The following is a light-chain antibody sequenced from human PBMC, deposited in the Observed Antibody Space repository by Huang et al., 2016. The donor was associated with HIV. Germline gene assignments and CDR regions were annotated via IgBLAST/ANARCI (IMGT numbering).Light chain of an antibody. Sequence: EIVLTQSPGTLSLSPGARATLSCRASQSISSSSLAWYLQKPGQAPTLLLHGASTRATDIPDRFSGSGSGTDFTLTISRLEPEDFAVYYCHQYGSPPFTFGPGTKVDIK. CDR1: QSISSSS. CDR2: GAS. CDR3: HQYGSPPFT. J-gene: IGKJ3*01. V-gene: IGKV3-20*01.